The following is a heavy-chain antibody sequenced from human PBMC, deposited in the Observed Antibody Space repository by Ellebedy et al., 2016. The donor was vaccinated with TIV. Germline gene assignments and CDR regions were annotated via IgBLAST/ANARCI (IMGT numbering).Heavy chain of an antibody. CDR2: INPNSGGT. CDR3: ARVVATTFWFDP. J-gene: IGHJ5*02. CDR1: GYTFTNYG. V-gene: IGHV1-2*02. Sequence: AASVKVSCKASGYTFTNYGISWVRQAPGQGLEWMGWINPNSGGTNYAQKFQGRVTMTRDTSISTAYMEMSRLRSDDTAVYYCARVVATTFWFDPWGQGTLVTVSS. D-gene: IGHD5-12*01.